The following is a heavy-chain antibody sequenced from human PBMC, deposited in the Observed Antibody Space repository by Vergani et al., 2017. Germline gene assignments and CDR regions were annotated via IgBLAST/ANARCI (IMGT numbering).Heavy chain of an antibody. J-gene: IGHJ6*02. Sequence: QVQLQESGPGLVKPSETLSLTCTVSGGSISSYYWSWIRQPPGKGLEWIGHIYYSGSTNYNPSLKSRVTISVDTSKNQFSLKLSSVTAADTAVYYCARETGYCSSTSCYVHGMDVWGQGTTVTVSS. CDR2: IYYSGST. CDR1: GGSISSYY. CDR3: ARETGYCSSTSCYVHGMDV. V-gene: IGHV4-59*12. D-gene: IGHD2-2*01.